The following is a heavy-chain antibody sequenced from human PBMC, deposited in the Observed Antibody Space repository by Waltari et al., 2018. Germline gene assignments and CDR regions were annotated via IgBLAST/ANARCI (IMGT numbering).Heavy chain of an antibody. CDR1: GDSIRSSSYY. CDR3: ARVVFGDFLGGWFDS. J-gene: IGHJ5*01. CDR2: IYYSGYT. V-gene: IGHV4-39*07. Sequence: QLQLQESGPGLVKPSATLSLTCPVPGDSIRSSSYYWGWIRQPPGKGLEWIGSIYYSGYTYYNPSLKSRVAISVDTSKNQFSLKVTSVTAADTAVYYCARVVFGDFLGGWFDSWGRGTRVTVSS. D-gene: IGHD4-17*01.